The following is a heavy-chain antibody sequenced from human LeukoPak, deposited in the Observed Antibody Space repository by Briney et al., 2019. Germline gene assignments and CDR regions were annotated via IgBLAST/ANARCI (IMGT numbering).Heavy chain of an antibody. CDR3: AREAPSITMIVVSYYMDV. D-gene: IGHD3-22*01. J-gene: IGHJ6*03. V-gene: IGHV1-18*01. CDR1: GYTFTSYG. CDR2: ISAYNGNT. Sequence: ASVKVSCKASGYTFTSYGISWVRQAPGQGLEWMGWISAYNGNTNYAQKLQGRVTMTTDTSTSTAYMELRSLRSDDTAVYYCAREAPSITMIVVSYYMDVWGKGTTVTVSS.